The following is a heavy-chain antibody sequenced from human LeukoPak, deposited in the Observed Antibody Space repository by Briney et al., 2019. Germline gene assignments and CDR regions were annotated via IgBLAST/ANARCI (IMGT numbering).Heavy chain of an antibody. CDR1: GYTFTGYY. V-gene: IGHV1-46*01. CDR2: INPSGGST. Sequence: ASVKVSCKTSGYTFTGYYMHWVRQAPGQGLEWMGIINPSGGSTSYAQKFQGRVTMTRDMSTSTVYMELSSLRSEDTAVYYCARPGPLDSSGYYHDAFDIWGQGTMVTVSS. D-gene: IGHD3-22*01. CDR3: ARPGPLDSSGYYHDAFDI. J-gene: IGHJ3*02.